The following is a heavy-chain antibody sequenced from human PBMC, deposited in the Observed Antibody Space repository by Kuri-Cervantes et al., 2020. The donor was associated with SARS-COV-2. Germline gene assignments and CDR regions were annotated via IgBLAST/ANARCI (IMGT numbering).Heavy chain of an antibody. V-gene: IGHV1-2*02. CDR3: ARGGRLTYYYDSSGYYSPIDY. J-gene: IGHJ4*02. D-gene: IGHD3-22*01. CDR2: INPNSGGT. CDR1: GYTFTSYY. Sequence: ASVKVSCKASGYTFTSYYMHWVRQAPGQGLEWMGWINPNSGGTNYAQKFQGRVTMTRDTSISTAYMELSRLRSDDTAVYYCARGGRLTYYYDSSGYYSPIDYWGQGTLVTVSS.